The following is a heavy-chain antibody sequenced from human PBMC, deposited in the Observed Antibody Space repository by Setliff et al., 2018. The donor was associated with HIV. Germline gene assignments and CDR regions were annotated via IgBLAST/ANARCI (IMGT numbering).Heavy chain of an antibody. CDR3: ARAPGAYYYDSSGYPIGIRFDY. Sequence: SETLSLTCTVSGGSISSGSYYWSRMRQPAGKGLEWIGHIYTSGSTNYNPSLKSRVTISVDTSKNQFSLKLSSVTAADTAVYYCARAPGAYYYDSSGYPIGIRFDYWGQGTLVTVSS. D-gene: IGHD3-22*01. J-gene: IGHJ4*02. CDR1: GGSISSGSYY. V-gene: IGHV4-61*09. CDR2: IYTSGST.